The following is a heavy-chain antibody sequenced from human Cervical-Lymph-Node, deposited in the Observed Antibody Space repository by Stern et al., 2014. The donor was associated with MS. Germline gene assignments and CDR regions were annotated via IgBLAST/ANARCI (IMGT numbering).Heavy chain of an antibody. CDR2: LNPRYGST. D-gene: IGHD5-18*01. J-gene: IGHJ6*02. CDR1: GYTFISYY. V-gene: IGHV1-46*01. CDR3: ASDTAMVTLCHYYGMDI. Sequence: QVQLVESGTEVKTPGASVKVSCEASGYTFISYYLHWVRQAPGQGLEWLGLLNPRYGSTTYAQKFQGRVAMTTDTSTNTAYMELFRLTSEDTAVYFCASDTAMVTLCHYYGMDIWGQGTTVTVSS.